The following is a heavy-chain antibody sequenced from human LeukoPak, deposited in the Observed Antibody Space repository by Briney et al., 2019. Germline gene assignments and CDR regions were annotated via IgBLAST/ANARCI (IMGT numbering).Heavy chain of an antibody. D-gene: IGHD1-7*01. CDR2: IYHSGST. J-gene: IGHJ3*02. Sequence: PSETLSLTCAVSGGSISSSNWWSWVRQPPGKGLEWIGEIYHSGSTNYNPSLKSRVTISVDTSKNQFSLKLSSVTAADTAVYYCARGPVGGTTYNDGDAFDIWGQGTMVTVSS. V-gene: IGHV4-4*02. CDR1: GGSISSSNW. CDR3: ARGPVGGTTYNDGDAFDI.